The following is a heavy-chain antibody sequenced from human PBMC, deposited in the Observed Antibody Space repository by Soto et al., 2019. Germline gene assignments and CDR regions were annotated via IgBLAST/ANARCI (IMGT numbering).Heavy chain of an antibody. CDR1: GFTFSSYS. J-gene: IGHJ3*02. V-gene: IGHV3-21*01. Sequence: GGSLRLSCAASGFTFSSYSMNWVRQAPGKGLEWVSSISSSSSYIYYADSVKGRFTISRDNAKNSLYLQMNSLRAEDTAVYYCARDFIQLRSGAFDIWGQGQWSPSPQ. CDR3: ARDFIQLRSGAFDI. D-gene: IGHD5-18*01. CDR2: ISSSSSYI.